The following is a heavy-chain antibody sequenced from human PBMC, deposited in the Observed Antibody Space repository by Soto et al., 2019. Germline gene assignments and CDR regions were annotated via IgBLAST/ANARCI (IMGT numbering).Heavy chain of an antibody. CDR2: ISYDSTKT. J-gene: IGHJ6*02. CDR1: GFTFNSYG. Sequence: QVQLVESGGGVVQPGRSLRLSCAASGFTFNSYGMHWVRQGPGNGLEWVAFISYDSTKTYYADSVKGRFTISRDNSNSALYVQMNSRTGEDTAVYYCARTRSAWSDFHYYSLDVWGQGATGTVSS. D-gene: IGHD1-26*01. V-gene: IGHV3-30*03. CDR3: ARTRSAWSDFHYYSLDV.